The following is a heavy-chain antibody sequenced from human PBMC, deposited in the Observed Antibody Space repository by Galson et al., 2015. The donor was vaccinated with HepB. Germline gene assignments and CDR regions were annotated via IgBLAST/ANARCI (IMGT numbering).Heavy chain of an antibody. D-gene: IGHD4-23*01. J-gene: IGHJ5*02. V-gene: IGHV3-30*04. CDR2: ISYDGSNK. Sequence: SLRLSCAASGFTFSSYAMHWVRQAPGKGLEWVAVISYDGSNKYYADSVKGRFTISRDNSKNTLYLQMNSLRAEDTAVYYCARDAYGGNSGRVGWFDPWGQGTLVTASS. CDR1: GFTFSSYA. CDR3: ARDAYGGNSGRVGWFDP.